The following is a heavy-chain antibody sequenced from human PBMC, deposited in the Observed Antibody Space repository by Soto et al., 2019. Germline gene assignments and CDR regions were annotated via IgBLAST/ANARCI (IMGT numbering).Heavy chain of an antibody. CDR3: ARAMWGSNGMDV. D-gene: IGHD3-16*01. CDR2: IWYDGSNK. V-gene: IGHV3-33*01. J-gene: IGHJ6*02. Sequence: QVQLVESGGGVVQPGRSLRLSCAASGFTFSSYGMHWVRQAPGKGLERVAVIWYDGSNKYYADSVKGRFTISRDNSKNTLYLQMNSLRAEDTAVYYCARAMWGSNGMDVWGQGTTVTVSS. CDR1: GFTFSSYG.